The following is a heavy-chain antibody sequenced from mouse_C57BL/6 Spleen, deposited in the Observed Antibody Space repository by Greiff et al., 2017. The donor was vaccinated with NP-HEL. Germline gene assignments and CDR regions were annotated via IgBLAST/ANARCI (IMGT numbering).Heavy chain of an antibody. CDR1: GYTFTDYE. D-gene: IGHD3-3*01. Sequence: VQLQQSGAELVRPGASVTLSCKASGYTFTDYEMHWVKQTPVHGLEWIGAIDPETGGTAYNQKFKGKAILSADKSSSTAYMELRSLTSEDSAVYYCTRGGSRDYYFDYWGKGTTLTVSS. V-gene: IGHV1-15*01. CDR3: TRGGSRDYYFDY. CDR2: IDPETGGT. J-gene: IGHJ2*01.